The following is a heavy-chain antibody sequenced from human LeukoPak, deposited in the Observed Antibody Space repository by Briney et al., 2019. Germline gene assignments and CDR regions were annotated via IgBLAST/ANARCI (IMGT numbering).Heavy chain of an antibody. D-gene: IGHD6-13*01. Sequence: PSETLTFACAVYGGSFSGYSWSWIRQPPGKGLVWIGEINHSGSTNYNPSLKSRVTISVDTSKNQFSLKLSYVTAADTAVYYCARGPRGGYSSSWPHAFAICGQGTMVTVSS. V-gene: IGHV4-34*01. CDR2: INHSGST. CDR3: ARGPRGGYSSSWPHAFAI. CDR1: GGSFSGYS. J-gene: IGHJ3*02.